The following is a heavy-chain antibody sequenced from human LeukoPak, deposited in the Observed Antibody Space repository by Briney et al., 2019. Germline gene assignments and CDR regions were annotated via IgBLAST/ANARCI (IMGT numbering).Heavy chain of an antibody. J-gene: IGHJ4*02. Sequence: ASVKVSCKASGYTFTTYYVHWVRQAPGQGLEWMGWINPNSGGTNYAQKFQGRVTMTRDTSISTAYMELSRLRSDDTAVYYCARESESSGWYRRCYFDYWGQGTLVTVSS. CDR3: ARESESSGWYRRCYFDY. CDR2: INPNSGGT. D-gene: IGHD6-19*01. CDR1: GYTFTTYY. V-gene: IGHV1-2*02.